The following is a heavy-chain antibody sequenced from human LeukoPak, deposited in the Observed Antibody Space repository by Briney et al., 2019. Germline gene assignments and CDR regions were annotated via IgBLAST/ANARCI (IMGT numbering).Heavy chain of an antibody. CDR1: GFTVSSNY. J-gene: IGHJ4*02. CDR2: IYSGGST. Sequence: PGGSLRLSCAASGFTVSSNYMSWVRQAPGKGLEWVSVIYSGGSTYYADSVKGRLTISRDNSKNTLYLQMNSLRAEDTAVYYCAREVTGTGDYFDYWGQGTLVTVSS. V-gene: IGHV3-53*01. CDR3: AREVTGTGDYFDY. D-gene: IGHD1-1*01.